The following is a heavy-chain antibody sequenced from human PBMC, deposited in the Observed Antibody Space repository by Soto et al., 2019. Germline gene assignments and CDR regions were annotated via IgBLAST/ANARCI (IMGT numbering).Heavy chain of an antibody. CDR2: ISAINGAT. CDR1: GYTFATYG. Sequence: QVQLVQSGGEVRKPGASVKVSCKASGYTFATYGVSWVRQAPGQGLEWVGWISAINGATSSAQKFQDSVIMNTDTSTSTAFMELRSLRSDDTAIYYCTRGKSIAVAEGDWGQGTRVTVSS. J-gene: IGHJ4*02. CDR3: TRGKSIAVAEGD. D-gene: IGHD6-19*01. V-gene: IGHV1-18*01.